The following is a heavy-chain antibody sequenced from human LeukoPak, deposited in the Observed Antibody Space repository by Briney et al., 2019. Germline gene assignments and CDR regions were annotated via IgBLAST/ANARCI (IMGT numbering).Heavy chain of an antibody. CDR2: IWYDGSNK. V-gene: IGHV3-33*01. D-gene: IGHD5-18*01. CDR3: ARVGYSYALYYFDY. J-gene: IGHJ4*02. CDR1: GFTFSSYG. Sequence: RGSLRLSCAASGFTFSSYGMHWVRQAPGKGLEWVAVIWYDGSNKYYADSVKGRFTISRDNSKNTLYLQMNSLRAEDTAVYYCARVGYSYALYYFDYWGQGTLVTVSS.